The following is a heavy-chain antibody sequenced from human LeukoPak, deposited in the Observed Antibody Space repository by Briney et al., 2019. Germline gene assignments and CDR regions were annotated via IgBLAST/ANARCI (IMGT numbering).Heavy chain of an antibody. CDR1: RFTLSSYS. CDR3: ARVEGQDCSGGTCHIDY. V-gene: IGHV3-21*01. CDR2: ISSSSNYI. Sequence: GGALRLSCAASRFTLSSYSMNWVRQAPAKGLEWVLSISSSSNYIYYADSVKGRFTISRDNAKNSLYLQMNSLSPEDTAVYYCARVEGQDCSGGTCHIDYWGQGTLVTVSS. D-gene: IGHD2-15*01. J-gene: IGHJ4*02.